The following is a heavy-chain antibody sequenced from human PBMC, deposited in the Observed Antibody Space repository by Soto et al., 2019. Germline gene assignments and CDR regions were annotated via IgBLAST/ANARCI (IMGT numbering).Heavy chain of an antibody. CDR3: ASSTVTTGAFDI. V-gene: IGHV1-46*01. CDR2: INPSGDSR. D-gene: IGHD4-17*01. CDR1: GFSFSDYF. Sequence: ASVKVSCKASGFSFSDYFMHWVRQAPGQGLEWMGIINPSGDSRNYAQKFQGRVTITRDTSTSTVYMDLSSLRYEDTAMYYCASSTVTTGAFDIWGQGTMVTVSS. J-gene: IGHJ3*02.